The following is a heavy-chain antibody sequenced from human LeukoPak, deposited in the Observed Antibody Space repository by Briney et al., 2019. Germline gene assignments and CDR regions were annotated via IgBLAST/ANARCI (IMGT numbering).Heavy chain of an antibody. V-gene: IGHV1-18*01. D-gene: IGHD4-17*01. CDR2: ISAYNGNT. Sequence: ASVKVSCKASGYTFTSYGISWMRQAPGQGLEWMGWISAYNGNTNYAQKLQGRVTMTTDTSTSTAYMELRSLRSDDTAVYYCARGAGYGDYNGALGYWGQGTLVTVSS. CDR3: ARGAGYGDYNGALGY. J-gene: IGHJ4*02. CDR1: GYTFTSYG.